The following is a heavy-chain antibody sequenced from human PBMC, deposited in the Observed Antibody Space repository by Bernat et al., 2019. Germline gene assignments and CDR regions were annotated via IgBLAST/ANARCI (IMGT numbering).Heavy chain of an antibody. V-gene: IGHV4-39*01. CDR2: IYYSGST. CDR3: ARLSSSWHFFDY. Sequence: QLQLQESGPGLVKPSETLSLTCTVSGGSISSSSYYWGWIRQPPGKGLEWIGSIYYSGSTYYNPSLKSRVTISVDTSKNQFSLKLSSVTAADTAVYYCARLSSSWHFFDYWGQGTLVTVSS. D-gene: IGHD6-13*01. J-gene: IGHJ4*02. CDR1: GGSISSSSYY.